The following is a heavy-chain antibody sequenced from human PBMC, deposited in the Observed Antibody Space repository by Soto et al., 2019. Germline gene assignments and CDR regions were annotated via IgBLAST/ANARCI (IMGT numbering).Heavy chain of an antibody. J-gene: IGHJ6*03. CDR1: GGSISSGGYY. Sequence: SETLSLTCTVSGGSISSGGYYWSWIRQHPGKGQEWIGYIYYSGSTYYNPSLKSRVTISVDTSKNQFSLKLSSVTAADTAVYYCARDFISVRGVIRHYYMDVWGKGTTVTVSS. V-gene: IGHV4-31*03. D-gene: IGHD3-10*01. CDR2: IYYSGST. CDR3: ARDFISVRGVIRHYYMDV.